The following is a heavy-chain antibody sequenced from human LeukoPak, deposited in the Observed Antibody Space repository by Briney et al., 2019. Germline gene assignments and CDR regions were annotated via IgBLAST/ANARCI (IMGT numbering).Heavy chain of an antibody. CDR2: IYYSGST. CDR1: GGSISSYY. V-gene: IGHV4-59*08. J-gene: IGHJ4*02. CDR3: ARHVPDPSRALDY. Sequence: SETLSLTCTVSGGSISSYYWSWIRQSPGKGLEWIGYIYYSGSTNYNPSLKSRVTISVDTSKNQFSPKLSSVTAADTAVYYCARHVPDPSRALDYWGQGTLVTVSS.